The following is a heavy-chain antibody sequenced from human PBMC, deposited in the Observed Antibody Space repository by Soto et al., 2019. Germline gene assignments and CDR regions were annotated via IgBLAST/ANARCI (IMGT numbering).Heavy chain of an antibody. V-gene: IGHV6-1*01. J-gene: IGHJ5*02. Sequence: QVQLQQSGPGLVKPSQTLPLTCAISGDSVSSDSAAWNWIRQSPSRGLEWLGRTYYRSKWYNEYGLAPKSIISNNRNPPTNHSSLHPRSVTPEATAVYYSARPPPVIGANCFDPCAQGTLVTVAS. CDR1: GDSVSSDSAA. CDR3: ARPPPVIGANCFDP. CDR2: TYYRSKWYN.